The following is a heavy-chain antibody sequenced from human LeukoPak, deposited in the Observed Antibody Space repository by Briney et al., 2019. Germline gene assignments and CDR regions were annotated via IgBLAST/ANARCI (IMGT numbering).Heavy chain of an antibody. CDR3: ARTSTDY. CDR2: INQAGSQT. J-gene: IGHJ4*02. Sequence: GGSLRLSCATSGFTFSSYWMTWIRQTPGKGLEWVANINQAGSQTYYVDSVKGRFTISRDNAKNALYLQMNSLRAEDTAVYYCARTSTDYWGQGTLVTVSS. CDR1: GFTFSSYW. V-gene: IGHV3-7*01.